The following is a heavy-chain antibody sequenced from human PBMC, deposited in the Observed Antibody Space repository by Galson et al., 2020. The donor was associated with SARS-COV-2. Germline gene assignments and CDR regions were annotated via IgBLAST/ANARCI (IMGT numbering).Heavy chain of an antibody. V-gene: IGHV4-34*01. CDR1: GGSFSGYY. D-gene: IGHD1-26*01. CDR3: ASDPGSYYRYFDL. J-gene: IGHJ2*01. Sequence: ETSETLSLTCAVYGGSFSGYYWSWIHQPPGKGLEWIGEINHSGSTNYNPSLKSRVTISVDTSKNQFSLKLSSVTAADTAVYYCASDPGSYYRYFDLWGRGTLVTVSS. CDR2: INHSGST.